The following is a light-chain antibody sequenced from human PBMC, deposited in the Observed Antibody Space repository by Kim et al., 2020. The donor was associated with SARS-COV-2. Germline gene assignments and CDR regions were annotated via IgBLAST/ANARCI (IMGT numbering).Light chain of an antibody. V-gene: IGLV6-57*03. J-gene: IGLJ3*02. CDR1: SGSIATNY. Sequence: KTVTISCTRSSGSIATNYVQWYQQRPGSAPATVIYEYNQRPSEVPDRFSGSIDSSSNSASLTISGLKTEDEADYYCQSYDSSNHWVFGGGTQLTVL. CDR2: EYN. CDR3: QSYDSSNHWV.